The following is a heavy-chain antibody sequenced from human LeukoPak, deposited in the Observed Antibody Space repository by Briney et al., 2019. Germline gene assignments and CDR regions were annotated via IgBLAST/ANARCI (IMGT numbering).Heavy chain of an antibody. J-gene: IGHJ5*02. CDR1: GYTFTSYW. Sequence: GESLKISCKGSGYTFTSYWIGWVRQMPGKGLEWMGIIYPGDSDTRYSPSFQGQVTISADKSISTTYLQWSSLKASDTGIYYCARRGYSSGWQNWFDPWGQGTLVTVS. CDR2: IYPGDSDT. D-gene: IGHD6-19*01. CDR3: ARRGYSSGWQNWFDP. V-gene: IGHV5-51*01.